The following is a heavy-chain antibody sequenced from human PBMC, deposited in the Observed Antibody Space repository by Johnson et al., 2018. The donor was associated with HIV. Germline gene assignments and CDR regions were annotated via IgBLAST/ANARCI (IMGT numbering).Heavy chain of an antibody. CDR2: INLDGSEK. V-gene: IGHV3-7*03. Sequence: VQLVESGGGLVQPGGSLRLSCADSGFTFSNYWMTWVRQAPGNGLEWVANINLDGSEKYYVASVKGRFTISRDNAKNSLHLQMNSLRADDTAVYYCARKGDAFDIWGQGTMVTVSS. CDR3: ARKGDAFDI. CDR1: GFTFSNYW. J-gene: IGHJ3*02.